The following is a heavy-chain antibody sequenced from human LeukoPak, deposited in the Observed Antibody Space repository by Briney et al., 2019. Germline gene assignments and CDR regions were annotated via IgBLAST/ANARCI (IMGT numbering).Heavy chain of an antibody. V-gene: IGHV4-4*07. D-gene: IGHD6-6*01. J-gene: IGHJ4*02. CDR3: ARKDGDY. CDR1: GASITSSH. CDR2: IYSSGST. Sequence: SETLSLTCTVSGASITSSHWTWFRQPAGKGLEWIGLIYSSGSTIYNPSLQSRVAMSVDMTKNQLSPKLSSVTAADTAMYYCARKDGDYWGQGTLVTVSS.